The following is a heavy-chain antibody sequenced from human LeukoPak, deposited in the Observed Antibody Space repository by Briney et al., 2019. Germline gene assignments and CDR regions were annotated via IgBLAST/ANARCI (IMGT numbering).Heavy chain of an antibody. CDR3: AKMAIAAAVEGDSWFDP. D-gene: IGHD6-13*01. J-gene: IGHJ5*02. CDR2: INPNSGVT. V-gene: IGHV1-2*02. CDR1: GYTFTAYY. Sequence: ASVKVSCKASGYTFTAYYVHWVRQAPGQGLEWMGWINPNSGVTKYAQKFQGRVTMTRDTSISTAYMKLSRLISGDTAVCYCAKMAIAAAVEGDSWFDPWGQGTLVTVSS.